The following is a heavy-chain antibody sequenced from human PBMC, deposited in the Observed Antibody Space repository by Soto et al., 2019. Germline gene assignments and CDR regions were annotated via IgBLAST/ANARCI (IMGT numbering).Heavy chain of an antibody. D-gene: IGHD3-22*01. CDR3: VRATYFSDSSGYTRCLDY. Sequence: PGGSLRLSCEASGFTFSRVSMNWVRQVPGKGLEWVGRSRDKPQGYSTAYAASVKGRFTTSRDESKNSAYLQMNSLKTEDTAVYYCVRATYFSDSSGYTRCLDYWGQGTLVTVPS. CDR1: GFTFSRVS. J-gene: IGHJ4*02. CDR2: SRDKPQGYST. V-gene: IGHV3-72*01.